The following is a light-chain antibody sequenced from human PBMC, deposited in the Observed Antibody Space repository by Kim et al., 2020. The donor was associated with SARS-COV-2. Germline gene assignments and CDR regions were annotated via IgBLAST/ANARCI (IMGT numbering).Light chain of an antibody. V-gene: IGLV2-14*03. CDR3: SSFTSSNTWV. CDR1: SSDSGGYNY. J-gene: IGLJ3*02. Sequence: GQSITISCPGTSSDSGGYNYVSWYQQHPGKAPKSMIYDVSNRPSGVSNRFSGSKSGNTASLTISGLQAEDEADYYCSSFTSSNTWVFGGGTQLTVL. CDR2: DVS.